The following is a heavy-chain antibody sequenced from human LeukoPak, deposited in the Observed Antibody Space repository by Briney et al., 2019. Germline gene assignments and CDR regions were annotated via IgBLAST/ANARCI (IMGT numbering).Heavy chain of an antibody. D-gene: IGHD5-12*01. CDR3: ARGYGDY. Sequence: SETLSLTCTVSGGSISSSSYYWGWIRQPPGKGLEWIGYIYYSGSANYNPSLKSRVTISVDTSKNQFSLKLSSVTAADTAVYYCARGYGDYWGQGTLVTVSS. V-gene: IGHV4-61*05. CDR1: GGSISSSSYY. CDR2: IYYSGSA. J-gene: IGHJ4*02.